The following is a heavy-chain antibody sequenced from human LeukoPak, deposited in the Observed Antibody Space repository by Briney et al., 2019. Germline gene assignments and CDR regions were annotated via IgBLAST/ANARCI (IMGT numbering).Heavy chain of an antibody. V-gene: IGHV1-2*02. J-gene: IGHJ3*02. CDR1: GYTFTSYD. Sequence: ASVRVSCKASGYTFTSYDINWVRQATGQGLEWMGWINPNSGGTNYAQKFQGRVTMTRDTSISTAYMELSRLRSDDTAVYYCARMGVATITHDAFDIWGQGTMVTVSS. CDR2: INPNSGGT. CDR3: ARMGVATITHDAFDI. D-gene: IGHD5-12*01.